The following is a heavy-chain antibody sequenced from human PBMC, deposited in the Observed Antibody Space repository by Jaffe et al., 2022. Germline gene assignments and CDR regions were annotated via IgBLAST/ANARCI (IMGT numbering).Heavy chain of an antibody. J-gene: IGHJ4*02. CDR2: ISPNTGGT. Sequence: QVQLVQSGAEVREPGASVKVSCKASGYTFIGYYMHWVRQAPGQGLEWMGRISPNTGGTNYAQKFQGRVTMTRDTSISTAYLDLSRLRSDDTAVYYCVSGLDCSSPGCQHLGVNYWGQGTLVTVSS. CDR1: GYTFIGYY. D-gene: IGHD2-2*01. CDR3: VSGLDCSSPGCQHLGVNY. V-gene: IGHV1-2*06.